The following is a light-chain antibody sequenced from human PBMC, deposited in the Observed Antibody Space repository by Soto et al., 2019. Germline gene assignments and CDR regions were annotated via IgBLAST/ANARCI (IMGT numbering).Light chain of an antibody. CDR2: DSD. V-gene: IGLV1-51*01. J-gene: IGLJ2*01. Sequence: QSVLTQPPSVSAAPGQKVTISCSGSSANIGSNYVSWNQHIPGTAPKLVIYDSDKRPSEIPDRFSGSKSGTSATLDITGLQTGDEADYYCGAWDGSLSVVLFGGGIKLTVL. CDR3: GAWDGSLSVVL. CDR1: SANIGSNY.